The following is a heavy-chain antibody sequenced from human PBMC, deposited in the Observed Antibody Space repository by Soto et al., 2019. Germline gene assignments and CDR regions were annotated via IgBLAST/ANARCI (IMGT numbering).Heavy chain of an antibody. D-gene: IGHD6-6*01. V-gene: IGHV1-3*01. CDR2: INAGNGNT. CDR1: GYTFTSYA. J-gene: IGHJ3*02. CDR3: ARKVIAATLRRESDAFDI. Sequence: QVQLVQSGAEVKKPGASVKVSCKASGYTFTSYAMHWVRQAPGQRLEWMGWINAGNGNTKYSQKFQGRVTITRDTSASTAYMELSSLRSEDTAVYYCARKVIAATLRRESDAFDIWGQGTMVTVSS.